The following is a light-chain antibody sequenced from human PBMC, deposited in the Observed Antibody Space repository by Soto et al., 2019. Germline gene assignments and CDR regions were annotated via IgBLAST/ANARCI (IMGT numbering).Light chain of an antibody. Sequence: QPVLTQSPSASASLGGSVKLTCTLSSGHSSYAIAWHQQQPEKGPRYLMKLNSDGSHSKGDGIPDRFSGSSSGAERYLTISSLQSEDEADYYCQTWGTGIQGVFGGGTKLTVL. CDR1: SGHSSYA. V-gene: IGLV4-69*01. J-gene: IGLJ2*01. CDR3: QTWGTGIQGV. CDR2: LNSDGSH.